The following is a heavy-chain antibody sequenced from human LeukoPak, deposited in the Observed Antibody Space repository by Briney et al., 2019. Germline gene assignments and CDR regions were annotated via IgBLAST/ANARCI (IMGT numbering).Heavy chain of an antibody. J-gene: IGHJ3*02. CDR2: ISGNNGNA. V-gene: IGHV1-18*04. CDR1: GYTFTSYY. D-gene: IGHD3-16*02. Sequence: ASVKVSCKASGYTFTSYYLHWVRQAPGQGLEWMGWISGNNGNANYAQNLQGRVTMTTDTSTSTAYMELRSLRSDDTAVYYRARKGYVWGSYRPDDAFDIWGQGTMVTVSS. CDR3: ARKGYVWGSYRPDDAFDI.